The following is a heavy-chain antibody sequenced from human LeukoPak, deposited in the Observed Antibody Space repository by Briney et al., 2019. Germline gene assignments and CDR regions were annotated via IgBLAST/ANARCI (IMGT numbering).Heavy chain of an antibody. CDR1: GFTFSSYW. Sequence: GGSLRLSWAASGFTFSSYWMNWVRQAPGKGLEWVSDISGGGGSTYYADSVKGRFTISRDNSKNTLYLQMNSLRIEDTAVYYWAKGGDFYCSGSYYDYWGQGTLVTVSS. V-gene: IGHV3-23*01. J-gene: IGHJ4*02. D-gene: IGHD3-10*01. CDR2: ISGGGGST. CDR3: AKGGDFYCSGSYYDY.